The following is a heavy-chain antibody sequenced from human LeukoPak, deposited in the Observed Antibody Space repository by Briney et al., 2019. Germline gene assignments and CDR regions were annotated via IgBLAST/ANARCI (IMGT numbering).Heavy chain of an antibody. CDR2: ISWNSGTI. CDR3: AKDGEGGTNPIPYYYYGMDV. CDR1: GFTFDNYA. Sequence: GGSLRLSCAASGFTFDNYAMNWVRQVPGKGLEWISLISWNSGTIGYADSVKGRFTISRDNANNFLYLQMNSLRAEDTALYYCAKDGEGGTNPIPYYYYGMDVWGQGTTVTVSS. V-gene: IGHV3-9*01. D-gene: IGHD1/OR15-1a*01. J-gene: IGHJ6*02.